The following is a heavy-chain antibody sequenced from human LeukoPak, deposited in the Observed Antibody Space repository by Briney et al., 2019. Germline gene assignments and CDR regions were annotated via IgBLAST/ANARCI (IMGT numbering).Heavy chain of an antibody. Sequence: GGSLRLSCAASGFTFSSYAMSWVRQAPGKGLEWVAGISSGGDSTYYTDSVKARFTISRDNFRNTLSLQLNNLRVDDTAIYYCAKDGYCGGGSCYPHDCWGQGSLVIVYS. J-gene: IGHJ4*02. V-gene: IGHV3-23*01. D-gene: IGHD2-15*01. CDR1: GFTFSSYA. CDR2: ISSGGDST. CDR3: AKDGYCGGGSCYPHDC.